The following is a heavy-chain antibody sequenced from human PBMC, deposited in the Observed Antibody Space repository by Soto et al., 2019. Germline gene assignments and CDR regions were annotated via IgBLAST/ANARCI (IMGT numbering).Heavy chain of an antibody. CDR1: GFTFSSYA. J-gene: IGHJ4*02. D-gene: IGHD1-26*01. V-gene: IGHV3-23*01. CDR2: ISGSGGST. Sequence: PGGSLRLSCAASGFTFSSYAMSWVRQAPGKGLEWVSAISGSGGSTYYADPVKGRFTISRDNSKNTLYLQMNSLRAEDTAVYYCAKDRESGSLGIWLLYWGQGTLVTVSS. CDR3: AKDRESGSLGIWLLY.